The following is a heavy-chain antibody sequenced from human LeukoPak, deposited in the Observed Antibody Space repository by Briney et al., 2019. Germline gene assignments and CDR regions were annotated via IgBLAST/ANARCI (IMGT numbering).Heavy chain of an antibody. V-gene: IGHV3-66*01. CDR1: GFTVSNKD. CDR2: IYSGGTT. Sequence: GGSLRISCAASGFTVSNKDMTWVCQAPGTGLEWVSVIYSGGTTYYADSVKGRFTISRDNSKNTLYLQMNSLRAEDTAVYYCARVRGSGSYFADSWGQGTLVTVSS. CDR3: ARVRGSGSYFADS. D-gene: IGHD1-26*01. J-gene: IGHJ4*02.